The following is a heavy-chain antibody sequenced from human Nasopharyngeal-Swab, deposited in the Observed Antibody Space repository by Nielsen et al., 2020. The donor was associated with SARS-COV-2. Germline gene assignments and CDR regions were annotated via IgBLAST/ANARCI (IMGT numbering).Heavy chain of an antibody. CDR1: GFTFSSYA. CDR2: ISYDGSNK. J-gene: IGHJ5*02. V-gene: IGHV3-30-3*01. D-gene: IGHD4-17*01. Sequence: GESLKISCAASGFTFSSYAMHWVCQAPGKGLEWVAVISYDGSNKYYADSVKGRFTISRDNSKNTLYLQMNSLRAEDTAVYYCARGGPDYGDYDGFDPWGQGTLVTVSS. CDR3: ARGGPDYGDYDGFDP.